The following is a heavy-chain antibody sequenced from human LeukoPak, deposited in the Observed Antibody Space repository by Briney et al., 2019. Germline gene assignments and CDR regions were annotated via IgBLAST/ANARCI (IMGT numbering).Heavy chain of an antibody. CDR1: GGTFSSYA. Sequence: SVKVSCKASGGTFSSYAISWVRQAPGQGLEWMGRIIPIFGIANYAQKFQGRVTITADKSTSTAYMELSSLGSEDTAVYYCAREGLRSFKWFDPWGQGTLITVSS. CDR3: AREGLRSFKWFDP. CDR2: IIPIFGIA. V-gene: IGHV1-69*04. D-gene: IGHD4-17*01. J-gene: IGHJ5*02.